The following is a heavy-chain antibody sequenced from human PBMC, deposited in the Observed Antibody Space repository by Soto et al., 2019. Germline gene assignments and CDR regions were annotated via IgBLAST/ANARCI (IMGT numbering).Heavy chain of an antibody. CDR2: INPNSGGT. Sequence: ASVKVSCKASGYTFTGYYMHWVRQAPGQGLEWMGWINPNSGGTNYAQKFQGWVTMTRDTSISTAYMELSRLRSDDTAVYYCARAGCSSTSCCPSAWGYYYYIDVRGKGTTVTVSS. J-gene: IGHJ6*03. V-gene: IGHV1-2*04. CDR3: ARAGCSSTSCCPSAWGYYYYIDV. CDR1: GYTFTGYY. D-gene: IGHD2-2*01.